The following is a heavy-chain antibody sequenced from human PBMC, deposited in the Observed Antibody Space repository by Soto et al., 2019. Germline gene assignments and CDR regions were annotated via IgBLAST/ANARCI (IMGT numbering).Heavy chain of an antibody. V-gene: IGHV3-23*01. J-gene: IGHJ4*02. CDR1: GFTFSDFA. D-gene: IGHD5-12*01. CDR2: ITTTGDTS. Sequence: GGSLRLSCAASGFTFSDFAMNWVRQTPGKRLEWVSIITTTGDTSYYADSVKGRFTISGDNSKNVLYLQMNNLRVDDTAIYYCAKVPEYRDGSSFYYFDSWGQGALVTVSS. CDR3: AKVPEYRDGSSFYYFDS.